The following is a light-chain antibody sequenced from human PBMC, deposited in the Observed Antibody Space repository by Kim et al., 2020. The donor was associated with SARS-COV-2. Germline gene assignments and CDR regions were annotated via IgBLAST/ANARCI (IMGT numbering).Light chain of an antibody. Sequence: EIVMTQSPDSLVVSLGERATINCKSSQSVLYSSNNVNYIAWYQQKPGQPPKLLLDWASTRESGVPDRFSGSGSGTDFTLTISSLQAEDVAIYYCQQYSTTPPTFGGGTKLEI. V-gene: IGKV4-1*01. J-gene: IGKJ4*01. CDR1: QSVLYSSNNVNY. CDR2: WAS. CDR3: QQYSTTPPT.